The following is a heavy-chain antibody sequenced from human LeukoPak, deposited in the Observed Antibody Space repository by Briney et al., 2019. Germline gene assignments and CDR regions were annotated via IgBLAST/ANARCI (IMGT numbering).Heavy chain of an antibody. V-gene: IGHV4-59*08. Sequence: SETLSLTCTVSGGSISSYYWSWIRQPPGKGLEWIGYIYYSGSTNYNPSLKSRVTISVDTSKNQFSLKLSSVTAADTAVYYCARLSVGVVTYAFDIWGQGTMVTVSS. J-gene: IGHJ3*02. CDR1: GGSISSYY. CDR3: ARLSVGVVTYAFDI. D-gene: IGHD3-22*01. CDR2: IYYSGST.